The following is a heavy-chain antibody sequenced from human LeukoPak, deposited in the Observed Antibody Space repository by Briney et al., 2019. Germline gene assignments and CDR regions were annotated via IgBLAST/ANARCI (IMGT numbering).Heavy chain of an antibody. CDR3: TTGYYDFWSGYYTN. CDR1: GFTFSNSW. D-gene: IGHD3-3*01. Sequence: GGSLRLSCAASGFTFSNSWMSWVRQAPGKGLEWVARIKSKTDGGTTDYSAPVKGRFTISRDDSKNRLYLQMNSLKTEDTAVYYCTTGYYDFWSGYYTNWGQGTLVTVSS. J-gene: IGHJ4*02. CDR2: IKSKTDGGTT. V-gene: IGHV3-15*01.